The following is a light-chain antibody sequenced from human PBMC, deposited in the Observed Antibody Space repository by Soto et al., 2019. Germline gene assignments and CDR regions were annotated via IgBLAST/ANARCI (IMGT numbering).Light chain of an antibody. J-gene: IGKJ2*01. V-gene: IGKV1-12*01. Sequence: DIQMTQSPSSVSASVGDRVTITCRASQGLSSYLAWYQQKPGKAPKLLIYAASNLQSGVPSRFSGSGSGTDFSLTISSLQPVDSATYFCQQYNDFQYTFGPGTKLEI. CDR3: QQYNDFQYT. CDR1: QGLSSY. CDR2: AAS.